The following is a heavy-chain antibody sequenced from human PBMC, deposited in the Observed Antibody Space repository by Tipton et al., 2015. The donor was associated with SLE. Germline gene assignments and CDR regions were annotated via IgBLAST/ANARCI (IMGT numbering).Heavy chain of an antibody. Sequence: TLSLTCAVYGGSFSGYSWSWIRQTPGKGLEWIGEINHGGSTNYNPSLKTRVTMSVDTSKKQFSLKLGSVTAADTAVYYCARGGVGGYDYFDHWGQGTLVTVSS. J-gene: IGHJ4*02. V-gene: IGHV4-34*01. CDR3: ARGGVGGYDYFDH. D-gene: IGHD5-12*01. CDR1: GGSFSGYS. CDR2: INHGGST.